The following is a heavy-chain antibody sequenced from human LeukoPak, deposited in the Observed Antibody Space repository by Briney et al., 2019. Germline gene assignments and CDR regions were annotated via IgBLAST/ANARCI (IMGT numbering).Heavy chain of an antibody. CDR1: GFTFSSYS. J-gene: IGHJ4*02. Sequence: GGSLRPSCAASGFTFSSYSMNWVRQAPGKGLEWVSSISSSSSYIYYADSVKGRFTISRDNAKNSLYLQMNSLRAEDTAVYYCAREVGYGDFSYYFDYWGQGTLVTVSS. CDR2: ISSSSSYI. CDR3: AREVGYGDFSYYFDY. D-gene: IGHD4-17*01. V-gene: IGHV3-21*01.